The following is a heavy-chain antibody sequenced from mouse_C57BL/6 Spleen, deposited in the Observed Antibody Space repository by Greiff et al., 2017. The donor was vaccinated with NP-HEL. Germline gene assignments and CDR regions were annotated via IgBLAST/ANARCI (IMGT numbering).Heavy chain of an antibody. CDR2: ISNGGGST. J-gene: IGHJ3*01. Sequence: EVKLVESGGGLVQPGGSLKLSCAASGFTFSDYYMYWVRQTPEKRLEWVAYISNGGGSTYYPDTVKGRFTISRDNAKNTLYLQMSRLKSEDTAMYYCARPNYYGSSWFAYWGQGTLVTVSA. CDR1: GFTFSDYY. V-gene: IGHV5-12*01. D-gene: IGHD1-1*01. CDR3: ARPNYYGSSWFAY.